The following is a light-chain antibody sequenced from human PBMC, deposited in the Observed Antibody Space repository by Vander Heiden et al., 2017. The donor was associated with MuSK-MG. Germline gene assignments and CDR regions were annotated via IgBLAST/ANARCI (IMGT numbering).Light chain of an antibody. CDR1: NIGSKN. V-gene: IGLV3-9*01. CDR3: QVWDSRVV. J-gene: IGLJ2*01. CDR2: RDS. Sequence: SYVLTQPLSVSVALGQTARITCRGNNIGSKNVHWYQQKPGQAPVLVIYRDSNRPSGITERFSGSNSGNTATLTISRAQAGDEADYYCQVWDSRVVFGGGTKLTVL.